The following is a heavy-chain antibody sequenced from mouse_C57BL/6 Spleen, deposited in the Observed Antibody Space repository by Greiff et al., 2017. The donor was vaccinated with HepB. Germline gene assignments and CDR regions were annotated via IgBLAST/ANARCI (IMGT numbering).Heavy chain of an antibody. CDR3: ARDYDFPYYYAMDY. Sequence: QVQLQQPGAELVKPGASVKLSCKASGYTFTSYWMHWVKQRPGQGLEWIGMIHPNSGSTNYNEKFKSKATLTVDKSSSTAYMQLSSLTSEDSAVYYGARDYDFPYYYAMDYWGQGTSVTVSS. CDR1: GYTFTSYW. J-gene: IGHJ4*01. D-gene: IGHD2-4*01. CDR2: IHPNSGST. V-gene: IGHV1-64*01.